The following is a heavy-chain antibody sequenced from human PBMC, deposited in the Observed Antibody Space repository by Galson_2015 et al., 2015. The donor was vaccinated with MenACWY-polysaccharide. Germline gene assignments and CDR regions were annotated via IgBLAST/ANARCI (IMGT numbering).Heavy chain of an antibody. CDR2: IKKDGSEK. V-gene: IGHV3-7*01. CDR1: GFTFNNYW. J-gene: IGHJ6*02. CDR3: ARGHYGMDV. Sequence: SLRLSCAASGFTFNNYWMSWLRQAPGKGLEWVANIKKDGSEKYYVDSVKGRFTISRDNALYLQMNSLRAEDTAVYFCARGHYGMDVWGQGTTVTVSS.